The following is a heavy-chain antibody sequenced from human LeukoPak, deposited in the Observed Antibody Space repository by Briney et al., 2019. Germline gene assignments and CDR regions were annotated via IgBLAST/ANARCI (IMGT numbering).Heavy chain of an antibody. CDR1: GYSISSGYY. CDR3: ARGGDGSSWGRRAIFDY. Sequence: PSETLSLTCSVSGYSISSGYYWGWIRRPPGKGLEWIASMYHSGSTYYNPSLKSRVTISVDTSKNQFSLKRSSVTAADTAVYYCARGGDGSSWGRRAIFDYWGQGTLVTVSS. D-gene: IGHD6-13*01. CDR2: MYHSGST. J-gene: IGHJ4*02. V-gene: IGHV4-38-2*02.